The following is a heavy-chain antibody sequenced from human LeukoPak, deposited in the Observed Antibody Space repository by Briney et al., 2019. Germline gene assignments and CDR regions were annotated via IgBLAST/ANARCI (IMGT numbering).Heavy chain of an antibody. CDR3: ARGLNSALDY. V-gene: IGHV3-48*01. CDR2: ISSSSSTI. D-gene: IGHD2-2*01. CDR1: GFTFSSYS. Sequence: GGSLRLSCAASGFTFSSYSMNWVRQAPGKGLEWVSYISSSSSTIYYADSVKGRFTISRDNAKNSLYLQMNSLTAEDTALYYCARGLNSALDYWGQGALVTVSS. J-gene: IGHJ4*02.